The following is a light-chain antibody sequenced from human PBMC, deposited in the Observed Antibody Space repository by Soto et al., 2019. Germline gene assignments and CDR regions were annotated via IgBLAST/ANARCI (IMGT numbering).Light chain of an antibody. CDR1: QSVSSNY. Sequence: EIVLTQSPGTLSLSPGERATLSCRASQSVSSNYLAWYQQRSGQAPRLVIYGASSRASAVPDRFSGSGSGADFTLTISRLEPEDFAVYYCQQYGSSPLTFGGGTKGDIK. V-gene: IGKV3-20*01. CDR2: GAS. CDR3: QQYGSSPLT. J-gene: IGKJ4*01.